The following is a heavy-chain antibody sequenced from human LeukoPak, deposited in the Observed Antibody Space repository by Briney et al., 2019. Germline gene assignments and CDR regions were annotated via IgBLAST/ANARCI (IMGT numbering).Heavy chain of an antibody. D-gene: IGHD5-18*01. CDR3: AGSDSFGYILDY. CDR1: GGFISSGGYS. CDR2: IYQTGGT. J-gene: IGHJ4*02. Sequence: PSETLSLTCAVSGGFISSGGYSWSWVRQSPGKGLEWIGYIYQTGGTFYNPSLESRVTTSVDNSNNQSSLKLNSVTAADTAVYYCAGSDSFGYILDYWGQGTLVTVSS. V-gene: IGHV4-30-2*06.